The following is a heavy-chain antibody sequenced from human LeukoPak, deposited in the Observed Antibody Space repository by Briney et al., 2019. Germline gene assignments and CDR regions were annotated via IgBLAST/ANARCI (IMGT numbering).Heavy chain of an antibody. CDR1: KFTFGNYN. Sequence: PGGSLRLSCAASKFTFGNYNMNWVRQLPGKGMEWVSFISRSSSNIYYADSVKGRFTISRDNAKNSMFLQMNSLRDEDTAIYYCARDPPVASHLFDLWGQGTMVTVSS. CDR3: ARDPPVASHLFDL. D-gene: IGHD6-19*01. J-gene: IGHJ3*01. CDR2: ISRSSSNI. V-gene: IGHV3-48*02.